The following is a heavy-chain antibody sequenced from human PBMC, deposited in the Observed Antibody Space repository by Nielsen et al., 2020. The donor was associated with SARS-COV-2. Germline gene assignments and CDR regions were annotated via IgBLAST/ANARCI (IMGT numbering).Heavy chain of an antibody. CDR3: STGGVAAVGTYYYYYGMDV. CDR2: IKAKTDGETT. Sequence: GGSLRLSCVASGFTFRNAWMTWVRQAPGKGLEWVGRIKAKTDGETTVYAAPVQGRFTISRDDSEMTLYLQMDSLEIGDTGVYYCSTGGVAAVGTYYYYYGMDVWGQGTTVAVSS. D-gene: IGHD6-13*01. J-gene: IGHJ6*02. V-gene: IGHV3-15*01. CDR1: GFTFRNAW.